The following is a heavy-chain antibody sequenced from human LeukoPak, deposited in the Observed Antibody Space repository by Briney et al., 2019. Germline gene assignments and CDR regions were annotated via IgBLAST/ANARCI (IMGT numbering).Heavy chain of an antibody. CDR3: ARTELLPSSRTEVAADY. CDR1: GFTFGDYA. D-gene: IGHD6-19*01. CDR2: IRSKAYAGTT. Sequence: GGSLRLSCRVSGFTFGDYAMAWVRRAPGKGLEWVGSIRSKAYAGTTQYAASVKGRFSITRDDSESIAYLQMNSLKTEDTGVYYCARTELLPSSRTEVAADYWGQGTLVTVSS. J-gene: IGHJ4*02. V-gene: IGHV3-49*04.